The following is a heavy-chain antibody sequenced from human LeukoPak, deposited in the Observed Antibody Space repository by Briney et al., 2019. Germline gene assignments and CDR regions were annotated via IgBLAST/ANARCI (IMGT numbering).Heavy chain of an antibody. CDR1: GYTFTDYY. J-gene: IGHJ1*01. V-gene: IGHV1-2*02. CDR2: INPNSGGT. Sequence: GASMKVSCKASGYTFTDYYMHWVRQAPGQGLEWMGWINPNSGGTNSAQKFQGRVTMTRDTSVSTAYMELSRLRSDDTAVYYCAGDGVGYYDSSGYYYFQHWGQGTMVTVSS. CDR3: AGDGVGYYDSSGYYYFQH. D-gene: IGHD3-22*01.